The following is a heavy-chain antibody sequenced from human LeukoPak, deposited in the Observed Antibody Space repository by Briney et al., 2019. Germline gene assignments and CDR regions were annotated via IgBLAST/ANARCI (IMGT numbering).Heavy chain of an antibody. CDR3: ATAFSYVFHI. CDR2: LYSGGST. J-gene: IGHJ3*02. V-gene: IGHV3-66*01. CDR1: GFTVSSSH. Sequence: PGGSLRLSCAASGFTVSSSHMTWVRQAPGKGLEWVSLLYSGGSTYYADSVQGTFTISRDNSKNMLYLKVNATKAEDMAVYYYATAFSYVFHIWGQGTMVTVSS.